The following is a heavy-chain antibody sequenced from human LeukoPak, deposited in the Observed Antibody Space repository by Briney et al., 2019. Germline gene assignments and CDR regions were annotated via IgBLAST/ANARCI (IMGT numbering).Heavy chain of an antibody. D-gene: IGHD1-26*01. CDR1: GGSISSSSYY. CDR2: IYYSGRT. Sequence: PSETLSLTCTVSGGSISSSSYYWGWIRQPPGKGLEWIGRIYYSGRTYYNPSLKSRVTISVDTSKNQFSLKLSSVTAADTAVYYCARLTVGSDAFDIWGQGTMVTVSS. J-gene: IGHJ3*02. CDR3: ARLTVGSDAFDI. V-gene: IGHV4-39*01.